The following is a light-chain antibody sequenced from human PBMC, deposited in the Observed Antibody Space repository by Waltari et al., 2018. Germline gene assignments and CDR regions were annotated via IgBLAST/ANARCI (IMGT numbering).Light chain of an antibody. J-gene: IGLJ2*01. CDR1: SSHVGGYTY. V-gene: IGLV2-14*03. CDR2: DVS. CDR3: SSYTSSSTLV. Sequence: QSALTQPASVSGSPGPSITISCTGTSSHVGGYTYVSWYQQHPGKAPKLMIYDVSDRPSGVSNRFSGSKSGNTASLTISGLQAEDEADYYCSSYTSSSTLVFGGGTKLTVL.